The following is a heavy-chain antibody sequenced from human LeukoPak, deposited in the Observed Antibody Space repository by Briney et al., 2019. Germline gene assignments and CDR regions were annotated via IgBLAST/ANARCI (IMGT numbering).Heavy chain of an antibody. J-gene: IGHJ4*02. CDR2: TSGSGSST. Sequence: GGSLRLSCAASGFTFSSYALSWVRQAPGKGLEWVSATSGSGSSTYYRDSVKGRFTISRDNSKNTLYLQVNSLRAEDTAVYYCARDHGDYLFDYWGQGTLVTVSS. CDR3: ARDHGDYLFDY. D-gene: IGHD4-17*01. CDR1: GFTFSSYA. V-gene: IGHV3-23*01.